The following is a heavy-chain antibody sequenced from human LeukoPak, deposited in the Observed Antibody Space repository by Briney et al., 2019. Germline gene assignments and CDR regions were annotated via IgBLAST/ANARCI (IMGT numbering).Heavy chain of an antibody. CDR1: GFTFSSYG. J-gene: IGHJ4*02. Sequence: PGRSLRLSCAASGFTFSSYGMHWVRQAPGKGLEWVAVISYDGSNKYYADSVKGRFTISRDNSKNTLYLQMNSLRAEDTAVYYCARLRPNSSGNDYWGQGTLVTVSS. CDR3: ARLRPNSSGNDY. CDR2: ISYDGSNK. D-gene: IGHD6-6*01. V-gene: IGHV3-30*03.